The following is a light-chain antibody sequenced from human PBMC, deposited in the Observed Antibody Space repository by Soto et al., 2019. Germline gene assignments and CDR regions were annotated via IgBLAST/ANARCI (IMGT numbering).Light chain of an antibody. CDR3: SSYTSSSIVV. J-gene: IGLJ2*01. CDR1: SSDVGGYNY. V-gene: IGLV2-14*01. CDR2: DVS. Sequence: QSALTQPASVSGSPGQSITISCTGTSSDVGGYNYASWYQQHPGKAPKLMIYDVSNRPSGVSNRFSGSKSGNTASLTISGLQAEDVADYYCSSYTSSSIVVFGGGTKLTVL.